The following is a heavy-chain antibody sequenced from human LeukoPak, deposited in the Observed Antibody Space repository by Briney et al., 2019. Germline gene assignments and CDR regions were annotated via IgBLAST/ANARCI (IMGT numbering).Heavy chain of an antibody. V-gene: IGHV4-30-2*01. Sequence: PSQTLSLTCAVSGVSITSDTYCWSWIRQPPGKGLEWIGYILHSGSTYYNPSLKSRVTISIDTSKNQFSLKLSSVTAADTAVYYCARTRDFWSGYFDYWGQGTLVTVSS. CDR1: GVSITSDTYC. D-gene: IGHD3-3*01. CDR3: ARTRDFWSGYFDY. J-gene: IGHJ4*02. CDR2: ILHSGST.